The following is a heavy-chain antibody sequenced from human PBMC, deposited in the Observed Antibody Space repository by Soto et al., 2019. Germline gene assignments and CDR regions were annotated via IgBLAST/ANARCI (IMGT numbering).Heavy chain of an antibody. D-gene: IGHD6-19*01. CDR2: INHSGST. V-gene: IGHV4-34*01. Sequence: SETLSITCAVYGGSFSGYYWSWIRQPPGKGLEWIGEINHSGSTNYNPSLKSRVTISVDTSKNQFSLKLSSVTAADTAVYYCARGGRSGWAHWGQGTLVTVSS. J-gene: IGHJ4*02. CDR1: GGSFSGYY. CDR3: ARGGRSGWAH.